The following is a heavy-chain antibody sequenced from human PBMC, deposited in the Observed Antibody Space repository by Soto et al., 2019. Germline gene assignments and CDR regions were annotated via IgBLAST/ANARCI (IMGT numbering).Heavy chain of an antibody. D-gene: IGHD2-15*01. CDR1: GFTFGDYT. J-gene: IGHJ4*02. Sequence: GGSLRVSCTVSGFTFGDYTMNWCRQAPWKGLEWVAFIRTKTNGGTTEYAASVKGRFAISRDDSKSIAYLQMNSLKIEDTAVYYCSTGDCSGGSCYSGLDYWGQGTLVTVSS. CDR2: IRTKTNGGTT. CDR3: STGDCSGGSCYSGLDY. V-gene: IGHV3-49*03.